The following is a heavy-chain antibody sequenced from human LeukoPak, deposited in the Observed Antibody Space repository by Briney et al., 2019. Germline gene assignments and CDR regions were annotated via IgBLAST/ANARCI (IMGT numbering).Heavy chain of an antibody. Sequence: PGGSLRLSCVASGFTFSSYWMHWVRQAPGKGLVWFSRIESDGSSTSYADSVKGRFTISRDNAKNTLSLQMSSLRAEDTAVYYCARGFGSGSSLPFDYWGQGTLVTVSS. V-gene: IGHV3-74*01. CDR3: ARGFGSGSSLPFDY. J-gene: IGHJ4*02. D-gene: IGHD3-10*01. CDR1: GFTFSSYW. CDR2: IESDGSST.